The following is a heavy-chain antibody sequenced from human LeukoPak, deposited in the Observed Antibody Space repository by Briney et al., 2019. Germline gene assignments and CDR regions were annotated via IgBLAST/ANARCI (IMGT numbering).Heavy chain of an antibody. Sequence: SETLSLTCTVSGGSISSYYWSWIRQPPGKGLEWIGYIYCSGSTYYNPSLKSRVTISVDTSKNQFSLKLSSVTAADTAVYYCARGEFYYYYYMDVWGKGTTVTVSS. CDR2: IYCSGST. CDR1: GGSISSYY. J-gene: IGHJ6*03. CDR3: ARGEFYYYYYMDV. D-gene: IGHD3-10*01. V-gene: IGHV4-59*01.